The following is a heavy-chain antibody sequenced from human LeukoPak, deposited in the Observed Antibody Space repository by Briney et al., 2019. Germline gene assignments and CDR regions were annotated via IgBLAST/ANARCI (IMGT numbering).Heavy chain of an antibody. D-gene: IGHD3-10*01. Sequence: ASVKVSCKASGYTFTSYDINWVRQVTGQGLEWMGWMNPNSGNTGYAQKFQGRVTMTRNTSISTAYMELSSLRSEDTAVYYCARGASRDCGSGSSWFDPWGQGTLVTVSS. V-gene: IGHV1-8*01. J-gene: IGHJ5*02. CDR1: GYTFTSYD. CDR2: MNPNSGNT. CDR3: ARGASRDCGSGSSWFDP.